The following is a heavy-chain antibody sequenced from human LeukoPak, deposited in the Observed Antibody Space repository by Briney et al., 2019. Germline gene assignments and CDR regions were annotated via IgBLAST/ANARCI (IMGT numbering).Heavy chain of an antibody. J-gene: IGHJ4*02. CDR1: GFTFSSYG. CDR3: AKELGATTTWDY. Sequence: PGGSLRLSCAASGFTFSSYGMHWVRQAPGKGLEWVAVISYDGSNKYYADSVKGRFTISRDNSKNTLYLQMNSLRAEDTAVYYCAKELGATTTWDYWGQGTLVTVSS. CDR2: ISYDGSNK. V-gene: IGHV3-30*18. D-gene: IGHD1-26*01.